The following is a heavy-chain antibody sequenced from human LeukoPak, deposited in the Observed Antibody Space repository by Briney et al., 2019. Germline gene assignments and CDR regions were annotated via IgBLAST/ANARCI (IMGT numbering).Heavy chain of an antibody. Sequence: SETLSLTCTVSGGSISSYYWSWIRQPPGKGLEWIGSIYHSGSTYYNPSLKSRVTISVDTSKNQFSLKLSSVTAADTAVYYCARGDYGDYYFDYWGQGTLVTVSS. CDR2: IYHSGST. V-gene: IGHV4-38-2*02. CDR3: ARGDYGDYYFDY. J-gene: IGHJ4*02. D-gene: IGHD4-17*01. CDR1: GGSISSYY.